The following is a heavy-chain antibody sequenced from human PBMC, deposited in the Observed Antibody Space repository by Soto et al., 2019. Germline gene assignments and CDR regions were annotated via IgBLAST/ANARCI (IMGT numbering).Heavy chain of an antibody. CDR2: ISAYNGNT. CDR1: GYTFTSYG. D-gene: IGHD2-15*01. J-gene: IGHJ3*02. CDR3: VVAAMGLDAFDI. Sequence: QVQLVQSGAEVKKPGASVKVSCKASGYTFTSYGISWVRQAPGQGLEWMGWISAYNGNTNYAQKHQGRVTMTTDTSTSTAYMEVRSLRSDDTAVYYCVVAAMGLDAFDIWGQGTMVTVSS. V-gene: IGHV1-18*01.